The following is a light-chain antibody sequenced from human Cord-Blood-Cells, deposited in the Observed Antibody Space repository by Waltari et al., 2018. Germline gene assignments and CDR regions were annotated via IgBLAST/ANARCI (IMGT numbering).Light chain of an antibody. CDR1: QSISSY. CDR3: QQSYSTPYT. CDR2: AAS. V-gene: IGKV1-39*01. Sequence: GDRVTITCRASQSISSYLNWYQQKPGKAPKLLIYAASSLQSGVPSRFSGSGSGTDFTLTISSLQPEDFATYYCQQSYSTPYTFGQGTKLEIK. J-gene: IGKJ2*01.